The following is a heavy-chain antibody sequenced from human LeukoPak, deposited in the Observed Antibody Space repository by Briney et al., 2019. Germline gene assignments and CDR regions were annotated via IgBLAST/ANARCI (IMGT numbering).Heavy chain of an antibody. Sequence: GGSLRLSCAASGFTFSSYSMNWVRQAPGKGLEWVSLISGDGGSTYYADSVKGRFTISRDNSKNSLYLQMNSLRTEDTALYYCAKVAFAYYYDSSGFPDAFDIWGQGTMVTVSS. V-gene: IGHV3-43*02. CDR1: GFTFSSYS. CDR3: AKVAFAYYYDSSGFPDAFDI. D-gene: IGHD3-22*01. CDR2: ISGDGGST. J-gene: IGHJ3*02.